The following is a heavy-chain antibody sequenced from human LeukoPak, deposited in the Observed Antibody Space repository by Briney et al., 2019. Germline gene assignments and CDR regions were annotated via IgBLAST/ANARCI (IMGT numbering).Heavy chain of an antibody. D-gene: IGHD1-26*01. CDR1: GGSFSGYY. V-gene: IGHV4-59*08. Sequence: MPSETLSLTCAVYGGSFSGYYWSWIRQPPGKGLEWIGYIYNSGSTNYNPSLKSRVTISVDTSKNQFSLKLNSVTAADTAVYYCARQGGSFAFDIWGQGTMVTVSS. J-gene: IGHJ3*02. CDR2: IYNSGST. CDR3: ARQGGSFAFDI.